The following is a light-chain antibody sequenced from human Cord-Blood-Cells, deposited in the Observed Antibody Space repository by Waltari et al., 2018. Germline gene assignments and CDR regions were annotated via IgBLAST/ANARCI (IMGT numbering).Light chain of an antibody. CDR1: SSAVGGYNS. CDR3: SSYTSSSTLVV. Sequence: QSALTQPASESGSPGQSITIPCTGTSSAVGGYNSVSWYQQHPGRPPKLMIYDVSNRPSGVSNRFSGSKSGNTASLTISGLQAEDEADYYCSSYTSSSTLVVFGGGTKLTVL. V-gene: IGLV2-14*01. CDR2: DVS. J-gene: IGLJ2*01.